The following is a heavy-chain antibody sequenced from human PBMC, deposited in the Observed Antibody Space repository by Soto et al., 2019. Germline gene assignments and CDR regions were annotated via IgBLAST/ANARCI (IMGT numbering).Heavy chain of an antibody. V-gene: IGHV3-33*06. CDR2: IWYDGSNK. CDR1: GFTFRNYG. D-gene: IGHD1-26*01. Sequence: QVQLVESGGGVVQPGRSLRLSCAASGFTFRNYGLHWVRQTPGKGLEWVAVIWYDGSNKYYAESVKGRFTISRDNSKNTLYLEIDSLRAEDTAVYYCAKDLEVVGANRWGYDSWGQGTLVTVSS. J-gene: IGHJ5*01. CDR3: AKDLEVVGANRWGYDS.